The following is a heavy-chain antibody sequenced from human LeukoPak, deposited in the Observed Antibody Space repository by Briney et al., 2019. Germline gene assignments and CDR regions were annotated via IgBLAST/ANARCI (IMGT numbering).Heavy chain of an antibody. J-gene: IGHJ4*02. D-gene: IGHD6-6*01. CDR3: ARVVLDY. Sequence: PGGSLRLSCAASGFTFSSYSMNWVRQAPGKGLEWVSYISSSSSTIYYADSVKGRFTISRDNAKNSLYLQMNSLGAEDTAVYYCARVVLDYWGQGTLVTVSS. CDR1: GFTFSSYS. CDR2: ISSSSSTI. V-gene: IGHV3-48*01.